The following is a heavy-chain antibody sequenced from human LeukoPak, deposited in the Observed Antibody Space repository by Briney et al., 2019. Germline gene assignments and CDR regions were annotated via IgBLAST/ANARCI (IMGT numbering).Heavy chain of an antibody. CDR2: ISRSSSSI. V-gene: IGHV3-48*02. CDR3: ARTPGYSSSHFDY. CDR1: GFTFSSYS. D-gene: IGHD6-13*01. Sequence: PGGSLRLSCAASGFTFSSYSMNWVRQAPGEGLGWVSYISRSSSSIYYADSVKGRFTISRDNAKNSLYLQMNSLRDEDTAVYYCARTPGYSSSHFDYWGQGSLVTVSS. J-gene: IGHJ4*02.